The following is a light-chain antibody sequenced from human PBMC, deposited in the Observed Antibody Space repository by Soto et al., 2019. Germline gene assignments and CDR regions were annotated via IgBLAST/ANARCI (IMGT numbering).Light chain of an antibody. Sequence: EILLTQSPGSLSLSPGESATLSCRASQSVSNTHVAWYQQRPGQAPRLLIYDASRRDIGVPDRFSGSGSGTDFTLAISGLEPADFAVYFCPQYGTSPQTFGQGTKVDI. CDR1: QSVSNTH. V-gene: IGKV3-20*01. CDR2: DAS. J-gene: IGKJ1*01. CDR3: PQYGTSPQT.